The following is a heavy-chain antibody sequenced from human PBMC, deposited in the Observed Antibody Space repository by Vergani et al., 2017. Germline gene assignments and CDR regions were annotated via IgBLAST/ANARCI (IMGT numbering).Heavy chain of an antibody. CDR2: ISYDGSNK. J-gene: IGHJ4*02. CDR1: GFTFSSYA. D-gene: IGHD4-17*01. Sequence: QVQLVESGGGVVQPGRSLRLSCAASGFTFSSYAMHWVRQAPGKGLEWVAVISYDGSNKYYADSVKGRFTISRDNSKNTLYLQMNSLRAEDTAVYYCASDIRTTVTTCLFDYWGQGTLVTVSS. V-gene: IGHV3-30*01. CDR3: ASDIRTTVTTCLFDY.